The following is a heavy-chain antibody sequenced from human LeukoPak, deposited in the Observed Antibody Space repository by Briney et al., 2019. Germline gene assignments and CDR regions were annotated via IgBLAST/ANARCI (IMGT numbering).Heavy chain of an antibody. D-gene: IGHD2-2*02. Sequence: SETLSLTCTVSGGSISSYYWSWIRQPAGKGLEWIGRIYTSGSTNYNPSLKSRVTISVDTSKNQFSLKLSSVTAADTAVYYCARTKKVVVPAAILGGRYYYYGMDVWGQGTTVTVSS. J-gene: IGHJ6*02. V-gene: IGHV4-4*07. CDR3: ARTKKVVVPAAILGGRYYYYGMDV. CDR1: GGSISSYY. CDR2: IYTSGST.